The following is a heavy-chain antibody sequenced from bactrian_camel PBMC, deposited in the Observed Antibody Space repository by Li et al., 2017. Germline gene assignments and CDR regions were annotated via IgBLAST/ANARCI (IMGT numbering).Heavy chain of an antibody. CDR3: AKGVVAGSRGSGFGY. J-gene: IGHJ6*01. Sequence: VQLVESGGGLVQPGGSLRLSCAASGFTFSNYAKSWVRQAPGKGLEWVAAIRSGADRTYYADSVKGRFTISRDNAKSTLYLQLNSLESEDTAMYYCAKGVVAGSRGSGFGYWGQGTQVTVS. CDR1: GFTFSNYA. CDR2: IRSGADRT. V-gene: IGHV3S31*01. D-gene: IGHD6*01.